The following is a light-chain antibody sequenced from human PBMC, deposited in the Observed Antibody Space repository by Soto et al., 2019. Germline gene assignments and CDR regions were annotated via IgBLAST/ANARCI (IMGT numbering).Light chain of an antibody. CDR3: QQGNDFPVT. J-gene: IGKJ4*01. Sequence: DVQMTQSPSSGSASVGERVTITCRASQEIGRGLVWYQQKPGKAPHLLIYAASTLQSGVPSRFSGSGSGTYFTLTISSLQPEDFATYYCQQGNDFPVTFGGGTRVEIK. CDR1: QEIGRG. CDR2: AAS. V-gene: IGKV1-12*01.